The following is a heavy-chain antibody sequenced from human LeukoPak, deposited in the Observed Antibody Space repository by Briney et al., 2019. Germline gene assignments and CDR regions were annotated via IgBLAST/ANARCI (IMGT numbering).Heavy chain of an antibody. CDR3: TRVTYSSSSISLDAFDI. CDR1: GDSIRSYY. J-gene: IGHJ3*02. CDR2: IYSSGST. V-gene: IGHV4-4*07. Sequence: SETLSLTCTVSGDSIRSYYWSWIRQPAGKGLEWIGRIYSSGSTNYNPSLKSRVTMSVDTSKNQFSLKLSSVTAADTAVYYCTRVTYSSSSISLDAFDIWGQGTMVTVSS. D-gene: IGHD6-6*01.